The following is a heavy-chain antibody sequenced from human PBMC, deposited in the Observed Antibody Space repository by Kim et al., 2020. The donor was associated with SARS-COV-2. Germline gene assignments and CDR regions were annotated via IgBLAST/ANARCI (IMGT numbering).Heavy chain of an antibody. CDR3: ARGDSSCYCTVCAFDI. V-gene: IGHV4-4*09. Sequence: SLRSRVTIAVDTSKNQFSLKLSSVTAADTAVYYCARGDSSCYCTVCAFDIWGQGTMVTVSS. D-gene: IGHD3-22*01. J-gene: IGHJ3*02.